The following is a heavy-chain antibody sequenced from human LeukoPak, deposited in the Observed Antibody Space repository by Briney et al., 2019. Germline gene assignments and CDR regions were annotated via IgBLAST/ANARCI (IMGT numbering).Heavy chain of an antibody. J-gene: IGHJ4*02. CDR3: SSDPSEVSGHPRGWDY. CDR1: GFTFSSHA. CDR2: ISDDGSNA. Sequence: PGGSLRLSSAAPGFTFSSHAVDWARQAPGKGLEWVARISDDGSNAYYADSVKGRFTISRDNSQKTLYLQMNSLTTEDTGVYYWSSDPSEVSGHPRGWDYWGQGTLVTVSS. V-gene: IGHV3-30*04. D-gene: IGHD2-15*01.